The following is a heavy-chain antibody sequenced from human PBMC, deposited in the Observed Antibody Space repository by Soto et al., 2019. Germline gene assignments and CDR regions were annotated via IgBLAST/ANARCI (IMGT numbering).Heavy chain of an antibody. V-gene: IGHV3-20*04. Sequence: EVQLVESGGGVVRPGGSLRLSCAASGFTFDDYGMSWVRQAPGKGLEWVSGINWNGGSTGYADSVKGRFTISRDNAKNFLYLQMNSLSAEDTALYYCARLYSSGWYGPGRYWGQGTLVTVSS. CDR1: GFTFDDYG. J-gene: IGHJ4*02. CDR3: ARLYSSGWYGPGRY. CDR2: INWNGGST. D-gene: IGHD6-19*01.